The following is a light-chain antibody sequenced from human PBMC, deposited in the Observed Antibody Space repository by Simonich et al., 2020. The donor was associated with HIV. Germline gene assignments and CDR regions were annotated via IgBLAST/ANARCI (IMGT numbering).Light chain of an antibody. J-gene: IGKJ2*01. V-gene: IGKV1-13*02. CDR1: QGISNA. CDR3: QQYNSYPRT. Sequence: IQMTQSPSTLSASVGDRVTITCRASQGISNALVWYQQKPGKAPKVLIYDASTLESGVPSRFSGSGSGTEFTLTISSLQPDDFATYYCQQYNSYPRTFGQGTKLEIK. CDR2: DAS.